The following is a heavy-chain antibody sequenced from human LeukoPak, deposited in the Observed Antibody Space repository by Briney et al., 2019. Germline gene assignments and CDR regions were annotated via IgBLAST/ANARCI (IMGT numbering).Heavy chain of an antibody. D-gene: IGHD3-3*01. CDR1: GFTFSSYW. Sequence: QPGGSLRLSCAASGFTFSSYWMHWVRQAPGKGLVWVSRINSDGSSTSYADSVKGRFTISRDNAKNTLYLQMNSLGAEDTAVYYCASGTIFGVVPFDYWGQGTLVTVSS. CDR3: ASGTIFGVVPFDY. V-gene: IGHV3-74*01. J-gene: IGHJ4*02. CDR2: INSDGSST.